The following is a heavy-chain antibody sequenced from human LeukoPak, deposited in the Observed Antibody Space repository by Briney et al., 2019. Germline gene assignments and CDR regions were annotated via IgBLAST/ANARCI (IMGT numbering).Heavy chain of an antibody. CDR1: GFTFSSYA. CDR2: ISGSGGST. D-gene: IGHD2-2*01. CDR3: AKDGYCSSTNCYPAPY. J-gene: IGHJ4*02. V-gene: IGHV3-23*01. Sequence: GGSLRLSCAASGFTFSSYAMSWVRQAPGKGLEWVSAISGSGGSTYYADSVKGRFAISRDNSKNTLSLQMNSLRAEDTAVYYCAKDGYCSSTNCYPAPYWGQGTLVTVSS.